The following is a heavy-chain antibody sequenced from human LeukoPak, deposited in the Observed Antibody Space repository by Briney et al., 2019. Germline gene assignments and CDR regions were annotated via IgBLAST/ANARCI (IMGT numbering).Heavy chain of an antibody. D-gene: IGHD2-2*02. Sequence: GGSLRLSCAASGFTFSSYWMHWVRQAPGKGLVWVARINTDGTNTVYADSVKGRFTISRDNAKNTLYLQMNSLRAEDTAVYYCARLGFCSSVNCYTGAFDIWGQGTMVTVSS. CDR3: ARLGFCSSVNCYTGAFDI. J-gene: IGHJ3*02. V-gene: IGHV3-74*01. CDR1: GFTFSSYW. CDR2: INTDGTNT.